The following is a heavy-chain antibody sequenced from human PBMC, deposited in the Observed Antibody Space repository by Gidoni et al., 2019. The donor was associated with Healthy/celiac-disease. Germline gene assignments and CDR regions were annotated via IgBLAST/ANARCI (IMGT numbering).Heavy chain of an antibody. V-gene: IGHV3-13*01. D-gene: IGHD3-3*01. CDR2: IGTAGDT. Sequence: VRQATGKGLEWVSAIGTAGDTYYPGSVKGRFTISRENAKNSLYLQMNSLRAGDTAVYYCARGDLVSNDFWSGYRDYYYYGMDVWGQGTTVTVSS. CDR3: ARGDLVSNDFWSGYRDYYYYGMDV. J-gene: IGHJ6*02.